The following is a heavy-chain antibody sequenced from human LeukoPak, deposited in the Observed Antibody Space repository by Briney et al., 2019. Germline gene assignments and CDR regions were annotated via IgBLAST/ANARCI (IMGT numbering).Heavy chain of an antibody. CDR3: ARGGVVPAASDY. J-gene: IGHJ4*02. Sequence: GGSLRLSCAASGFTFSSYSMNWVRRAPGKGLEWVSSISSSSSYIYYADSVKGRFTISRDNAKNSLYLQMNSLRAEDTAVYYCARGGVVPAASDYWGQGTLVTVSS. CDR1: GFTFSSYS. D-gene: IGHD2-2*01. CDR2: ISSSSSYI. V-gene: IGHV3-21*01.